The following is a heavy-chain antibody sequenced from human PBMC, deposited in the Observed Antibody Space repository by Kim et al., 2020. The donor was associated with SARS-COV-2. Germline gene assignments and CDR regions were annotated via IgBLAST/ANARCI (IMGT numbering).Heavy chain of an antibody. Sequence: ASVKVSCKVSGDSLTKFSMHWVRQAPGKGLEWMGGFEPEDGETIYAQKFQDRVTMTEDTSTETAYMKLSSLRSEDTAVYFCTAKSLRPASVIDYWGQGTLLTVSS. CDR3: TAKSLRPASVIDY. CDR1: GDSLTKFS. V-gene: IGHV1-24*01. CDR2: FEPEDGET. J-gene: IGHJ4*02. D-gene: IGHD4-17*01.